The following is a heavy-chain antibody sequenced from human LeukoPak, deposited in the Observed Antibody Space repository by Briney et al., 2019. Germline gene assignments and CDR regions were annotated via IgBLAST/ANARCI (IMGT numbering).Heavy chain of an antibody. CDR1: GYSISSGYY. CDR3: ARSPVRCSSTTCFGFYFDY. CDR2: IYHSGST. D-gene: IGHD2-2*01. Sequence: SETLFLTCTVSGYSISSGYYWGWIRQPPGKGLEWIGSIYHSGSTYHNPSLKSRVTISVDTSKNRFSLKLSSVTAADTAVYYCARSPVRCSSTTCFGFYFDYWGQGTLVTVSS. J-gene: IGHJ4*02. V-gene: IGHV4-38-2*02.